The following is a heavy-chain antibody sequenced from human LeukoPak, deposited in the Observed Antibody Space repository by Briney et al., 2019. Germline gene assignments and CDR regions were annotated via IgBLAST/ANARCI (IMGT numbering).Heavy chain of an antibody. D-gene: IGHD3-10*01. Sequence: PGGSLRLSCAASGFTFSSYGMSWVRQAPGKGLEWVSAISGSGGSTYYADSVKGRFTISRDSSKNTLYLQMNSLRAEDTAVYYCAKHLRGAPTWGYYYYMDVWGKGTTVTISS. CDR1: GFTFSSYG. V-gene: IGHV3-23*01. CDR3: AKHLRGAPTWGYYYYMDV. J-gene: IGHJ6*03. CDR2: ISGSGGST.